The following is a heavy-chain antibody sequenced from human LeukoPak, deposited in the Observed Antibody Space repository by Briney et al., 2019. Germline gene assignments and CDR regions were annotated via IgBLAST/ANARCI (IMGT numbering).Heavy chain of an antibody. J-gene: IGHJ4*02. V-gene: IGHV3-11*05. D-gene: IGHD1-26*01. Sequence: GGSLRLSCVASGFTFSDYYMSWIRQAPGKGLEWVSYIPSTSSYTSYADSVKGRFTISRDNAKNSLYLQMNSLRAEDTAVYYCARGGLTIAEATTSWYLDYWGQGTLVTVSS. CDR3: ARGGLTIAEATTSWYLDY. CDR1: GFTFSDYY. CDR2: IPSTSSYT.